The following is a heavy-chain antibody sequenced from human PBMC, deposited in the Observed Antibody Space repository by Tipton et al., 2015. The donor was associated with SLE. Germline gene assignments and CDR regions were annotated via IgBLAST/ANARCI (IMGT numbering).Heavy chain of an antibody. CDR3: ARSPLGGRGWYFDY. V-gene: IGHV3-23*03. CDR1: GFTFSGYA. D-gene: IGHD3-16*01. Sequence: GSLRLSCAASGFTFSGYAMSWVRQAPGKGLEWVSIIYGGGHNTKYADSVKGRFTISRDNSKNRLYLQMNSLGGEDTAVYYCARSPLGGRGWYFDYWGQGTLVTVSS. J-gene: IGHJ4*02. CDR2: IYGGGHNT.